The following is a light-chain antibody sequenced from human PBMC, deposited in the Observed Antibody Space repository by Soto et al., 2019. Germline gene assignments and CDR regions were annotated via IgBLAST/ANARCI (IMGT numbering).Light chain of an antibody. J-gene: IGKJ1*01. CDR2: DID. V-gene: IGKV3-11*01. CDR3: QQSNRWPLT. Sequence: DIVLTQSPSTLSLSPGERATLSCRASQSVSGRLAWYQQKPGQAPRLLIYDIDNRPSGAPAKFSGSGAGTDIPLAISSLELEDFAVYFCQQSNRWPLTFGQGSKV. CDR1: QSVSGR.